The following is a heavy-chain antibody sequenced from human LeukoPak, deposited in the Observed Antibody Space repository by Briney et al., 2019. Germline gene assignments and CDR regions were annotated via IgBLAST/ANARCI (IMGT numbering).Heavy chain of an antibody. CDR2: IYYSGST. CDR1: GGSISSYY. Sequence: SETLSLTCTVSGGSISSYYWSWIRQPPGKGPEWIGYIYYSGSTNYNPSLKSRVTISVDTSKNQFSLKLSSVTAADTAVYYCASALRYFAYGMDVWGQGTTVTVSS. CDR3: ASALRYFAYGMDV. V-gene: IGHV4-59*08. J-gene: IGHJ6*02. D-gene: IGHD3-9*01.